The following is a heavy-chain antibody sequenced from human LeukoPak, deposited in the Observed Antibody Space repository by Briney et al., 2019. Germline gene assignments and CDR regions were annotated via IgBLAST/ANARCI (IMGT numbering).Heavy chain of an antibody. CDR1: GGTFSSYA. J-gene: IGHJ4*02. CDR2: IIPIFGTA. CDR3: ARDLYYDSSGYFDY. Sequence: SVKVSCKASGGTFSSYAISWVRQAPGQGLEWMGGIIPIFGTANYAQKFQGRVTITTDASTSTAYMELSSLRSEDTAVYYCARDLYYDSSGYFDYWGQGTLVTVSS. D-gene: IGHD3-22*01. V-gene: IGHV1-69*05.